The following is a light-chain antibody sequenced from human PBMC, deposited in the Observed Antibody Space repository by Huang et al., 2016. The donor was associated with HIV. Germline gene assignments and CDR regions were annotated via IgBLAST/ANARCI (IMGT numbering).Light chain of an antibody. Sequence: EIVMTQSPATLSVSPGERATLSCRASQSVTGNLAWYQQKPGQAPRLLIYGASTRATGNAARFNASGSGTEFTLTINSLQSEDFAVYYGQQYNNWPRTFGPGTKVDVK. CDR3: QQYNNWPRT. CDR1: QSVTGN. CDR2: GAS. V-gene: IGKV3-15*01. J-gene: IGKJ3*01.